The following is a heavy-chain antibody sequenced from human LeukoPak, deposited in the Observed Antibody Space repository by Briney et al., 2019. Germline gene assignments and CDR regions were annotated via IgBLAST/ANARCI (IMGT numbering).Heavy chain of an antibody. Sequence: GALVKVSCKASGYTFTSYGISWVRQAPGQGLEWMGWISAYNGNTNYAQKLQGRVTMTTDTSTSTAYMELRSLRSDDTAVYYCARTNAYSSGWYVTPDYYYYMDVWGKGTTVTVSS. CDR1: GYTFTSYG. CDR3: ARTNAYSSGWYVTPDYYYYMDV. D-gene: IGHD6-19*01. CDR2: ISAYNGNT. J-gene: IGHJ6*03. V-gene: IGHV1-18*01.